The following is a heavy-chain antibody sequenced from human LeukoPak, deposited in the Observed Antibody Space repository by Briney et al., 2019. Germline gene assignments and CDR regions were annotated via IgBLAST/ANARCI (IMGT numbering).Heavy chain of an antibody. Sequence: GGSLRLSCAASGFTFSSYSMNWVRQAPGKGLEWVSSISSSSSYIYYADSVKGRFTISRDNAKNSLYLQMNSLRAEDTAVYYCARDASIAVRLSWYFDLWGRGTLVTVSS. CDR1: GFTFSSYS. CDR3: ARDASIAVRLSWYFDL. CDR2: ISSSSSYI. J-gene: IGHJ2*01. D-gene: IGHD6-6*01. V-gene: IGHV3-21*01.